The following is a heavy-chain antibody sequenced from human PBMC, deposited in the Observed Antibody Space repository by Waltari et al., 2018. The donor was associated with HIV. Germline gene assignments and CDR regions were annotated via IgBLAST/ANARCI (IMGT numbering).Heavy chain of an antibody. CDR3: ARARGYSYGYEDY. J-gene: IGHJ4*02. CDR1: GFSFSSYI. Sequence: EVQLVESGGDLVQPGGSLRLSCAASGFSFSSYILNWVRQAPGKGLEWISYISNSGNTIDYADSVKGRFTISRDNAKNSLSLQMHSLRAEDTAVYYCARARGYSYGYEDYWGQGALVTVSS. V-gene: IGHV3-48*04. D-gene: IGHD5-18*01. CDR2: ISNSGNTI.